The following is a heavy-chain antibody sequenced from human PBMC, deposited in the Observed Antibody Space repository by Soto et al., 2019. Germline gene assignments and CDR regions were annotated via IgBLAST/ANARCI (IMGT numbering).Heavy chain of an antibody. J-gene: IGHJ6*02. V-gene: IGHV3-30*18. CDR1: GFIFSGYG. D-gene: IGHD2-21*02. CDR2: ISFNGANK. CDR3: AKDYEYCISGDCYSAYYGMDV. Sequence: QVQLVESGGGVVQPGTSLRLACETSGFIFSGYGMHWVRQAPGKGLEWVAAISFNGANKYYVDSVKGRFTISRDSSKNSVYLQMASLEPEDTAVYYCAKDYEYCISGDCYSAYYGMDVWGQGTTVTVSS.